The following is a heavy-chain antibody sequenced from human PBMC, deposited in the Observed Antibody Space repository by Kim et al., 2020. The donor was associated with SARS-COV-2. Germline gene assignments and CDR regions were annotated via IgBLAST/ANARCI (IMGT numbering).Heavy chain of an antibody. CDR2: IYYSGNT. CDR3: ARLAKSAERYFDL. J-gene: IGHJ2*01. V-gene: IGHV4-39*01. CDR1: GGSISSSGYF. Sequence: SETLSLTCSVSGGSISSSGYFWAWIRQPPGKGLEWIGMIYYSGNTFYSPSLRSRVTISVDTSKNQFSLKLSSVTAADTAVYYCARLAKSAERYFDLWGRGTLVTVSS.